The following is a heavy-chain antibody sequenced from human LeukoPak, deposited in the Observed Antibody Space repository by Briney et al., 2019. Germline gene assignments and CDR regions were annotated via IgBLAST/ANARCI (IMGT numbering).Heavy chain of an antibody. Sequence: ASVKVSCKASGYTFTGYYMHWVRQAPGQGLEWMGRINPNSGGTNYAQKFQGRVTMTRDTSISTAYMELSRLRSEDTAVYYCARDPQVYYDSSGYYYYYYMDVWGKGTTVTVSS. CDR2: INPNSGGT. D-gene: IGHD3-22*01. CDR3: ARDPQVYYDSSGYYYYYYMDV. CDR1: GYTFTGYY. V-gene: IGHV1-2*06. J-gene: IGHJ6*03.